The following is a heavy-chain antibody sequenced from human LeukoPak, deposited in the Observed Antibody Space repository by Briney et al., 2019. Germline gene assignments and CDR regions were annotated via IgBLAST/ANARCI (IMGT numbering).Heavy chain of an antibody. CDR1: GFTFSSYG. Sequence: PGGSLRLSCAASGFTFSSYGMHWVRQAPGKGLEWVAFIRYDGSNKYYADSVKGRFTISRDNSKNTLYLQMNSLRAEDTAVYYYAKDLLSYQLLSRDAFDIWGQGTMVTVSS. CDR2: IRYDGSNK. J-gene: IGHJ3*02. D-gene: IGHD2-2*01. CDR3: AKDLLSYQLLSRDAFDI. V-gene: IGHV3-30*02.